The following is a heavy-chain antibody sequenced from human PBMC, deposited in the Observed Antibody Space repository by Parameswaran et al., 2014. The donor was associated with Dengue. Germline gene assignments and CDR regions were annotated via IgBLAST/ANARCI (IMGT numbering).Heavy chain of an antibody. CDR2: IYSDGST. J-gene: IGHJ5*02. Sequence: RWIRQPQGRGWSGVSVIYSDGSTYYADSVKGRFTISRDNSKNTLYLQMNSLRAEDTAVYYCAKDAPETTYYDFWSGYGGRINWFDPWGQGTLVTVSS. D-gene: IGHD3-3*01. CDR3: AKDAPETTYYDFWSGYGGRINWFDP. V-gene: IGHV3-53*01.